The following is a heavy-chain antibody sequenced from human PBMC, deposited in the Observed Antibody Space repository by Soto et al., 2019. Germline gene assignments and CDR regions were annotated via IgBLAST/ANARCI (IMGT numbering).Heavy chain of an antibody. D-gene: IGHD2-2*01. CDR1: GGTFSSYA. J-gene: IGHJ6*02. V-gene: IGHV1-69*01. CDR2: IIPIFGTA. CDR3: ARGRDIVVVPAARYYYYYGMDV. Sequence: QVQLVQSGAEAKKHGSSVKVSCKASGGTFSSYAISWVRQAPGQGLEWMGGIIPIFGTANYAQKFQGRVTITADESTSTAYMELSSLRSEDTAVYYCARGRDIVVVPAARYYYYYGMDVWGQGTTVTVSS.